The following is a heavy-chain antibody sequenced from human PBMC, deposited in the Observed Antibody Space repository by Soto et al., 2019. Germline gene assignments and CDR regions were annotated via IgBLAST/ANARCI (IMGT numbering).Heavy chain of an antibody. D-gene: IGHD5-12*01. Sequence: QVQLQQWGAGLLKPSETLSLTCGVYGGSFTAYYWRWIRQPPGKGLEFIGEINHSASTNYSPSLKSRVTISIDTSRNHFSLTLRSVTAADTAVYYCARGPRNSGHGTGAGFYYYYNGMDVWGQGTTITVSS. V-gene: IGHV4-34*01. CDR2: INHSAST. CDR1: GGSFTAYY. J-gene: IGHJ6*02. CDR3: ARGPRNSGHGTGAGFYYYYNGMDV.